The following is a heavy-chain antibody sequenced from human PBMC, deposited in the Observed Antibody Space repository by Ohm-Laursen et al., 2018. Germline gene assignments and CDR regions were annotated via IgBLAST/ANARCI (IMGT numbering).Heavy chain of an antibody. V-gene: IGHV3-7*01. D-gene: IGHD6-19*01. CDR2: IKQDGSEK. CDR1: GFTFSSYW. CDR3: AAGSGWLIDY. Sequence: SLRLSCSASGFTFSSYWMSWVRQAPGKGLEWVANIKQDGSEKYYVESVKGRFTISRDNAKNSLFLQLNALRAEDTAVYYCAAGSGWLIDYWGQGTLVTVSS. J-gene: IGHJ4*02.